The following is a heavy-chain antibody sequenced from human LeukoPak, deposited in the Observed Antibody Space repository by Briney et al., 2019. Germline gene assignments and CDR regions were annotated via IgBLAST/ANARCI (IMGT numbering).Heavy chain of an antibody. Sequence: GSGPTLVNPTQTLTLTCTFSGFSLSTSGMCVSWIRQPPGKALEWLARIDWDDDKYYSTSLKTRLTISKDTSKNQVVLTMTNMDPVDTATYYCARGLFGSSSVDYFDYWGQGTLVTVSS. V-gene: IGHV2-70*11. CDR3: ARGLFGSSSVDYFDY. J-gene: IGHJ4*02. CDR2: IDWDDDK. CDR1: GFSLSTSGMC. D-gene: IGHD6-6*01.